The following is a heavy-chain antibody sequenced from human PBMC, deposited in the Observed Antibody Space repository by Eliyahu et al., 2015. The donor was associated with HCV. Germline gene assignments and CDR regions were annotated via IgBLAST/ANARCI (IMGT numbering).Heavy chain of an antibody. CDR1: GFTFSDYY. Sequence: QVQLVESGGGLVKPGGSLXLSXAASGFTFSDYYMSWIRQAPGKGLEWVSYISSSSSYTNYADSVKGRFTISRDNAKNSLYLQMNSLRAEDSAVYYCARVRYDFWSGYEVDYWAQGTLVTVSS. V-gene: IGHV3-11*06. J-gene: IGHJ4*02. CDR2: ISSSSSYT. D-gene: IGHD3-3*01. CDR3: ARVRYDFWSGYEVDY.